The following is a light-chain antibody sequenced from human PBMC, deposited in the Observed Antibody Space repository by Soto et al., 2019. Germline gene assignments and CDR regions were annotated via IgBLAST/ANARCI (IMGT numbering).Light chain of an antibody. Sequence: QSALTQPASVSGSPGQSITISCTGTSSDVGVYNYVSWYQQHPGKAPKLMIYDVSNRPSGVSNRFSGSKSGNTASLTISGLQAEDEADYYCRSYTSSSTLVVFGGGTTLTVL. J-gene: IGLJ2*01. CDR2: DVS. V-gene: IGLV2-14*03. CDR1: SSDVGVYNY. CDR3: RSYTSSSTLVV.